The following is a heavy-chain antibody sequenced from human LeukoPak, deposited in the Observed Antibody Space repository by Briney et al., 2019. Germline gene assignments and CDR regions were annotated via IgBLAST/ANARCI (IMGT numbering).Heavy chain of an antibody. D-gene: IGHD6-19*01. V-gene: IGHV3-30*02. Sequence: GGSLRLSCAASGFTFSSYGMHWVRQAPGKGLEWVAFIRYDGSNKYYADSVKGRFTISRDNSKNTLYLQMNSLRAEDTAVYYCATVALNEQWLVSSYWYFDLWGRGTLVTVSS. CDR1: GFTFSSYG. CDR2: IRYDGSNK. J-gene: IGHJ2*01. CDR3: ATVALNEQWLVSSYWYFDL.